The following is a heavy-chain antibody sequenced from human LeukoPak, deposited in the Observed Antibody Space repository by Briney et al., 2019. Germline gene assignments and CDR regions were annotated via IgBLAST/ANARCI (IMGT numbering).Heavy chain of an antibody. CDR2: ISSNGGST. CDR1: GFTFSSYA. J-gene: IGHJ6*02. D-gene: IGHD2-21*01. CDR3: ARWGVVSQGYYGMDV. V-gene: IGHV3-64*01. Sequence: GGSLRLSCAASGFTFSSYAMPWVRQAPGKGLEYVSAISSNGGSTYYANSVKGRFTISRDNSKNTLYLQMGSLRAEDMAVYYCARWGVVSQGYYGMDVWGQGTAVTVSS.